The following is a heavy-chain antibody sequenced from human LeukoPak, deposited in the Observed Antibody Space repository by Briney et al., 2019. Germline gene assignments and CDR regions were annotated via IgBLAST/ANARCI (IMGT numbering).Heavy chain of an antibody. CDR2: ISTYNGNT. J-gene: IGHJ3*02. CDR1: GYTFTKYG. V-gene: IGHV1-18*01. CDR3: ARTGSGQWLPTGAFDI. D-gene: IGHD6-19*01. Sequence: ASVKVSCKASGYTFTKYGITWVRQAPGQGLEWMGWISTYNGNTNYAQKLQGRVTMTTDTSTSTAYMELRSLRSDDTAVYYCARTGSGQWLPTGAFDIWGQGTMVTVSS.